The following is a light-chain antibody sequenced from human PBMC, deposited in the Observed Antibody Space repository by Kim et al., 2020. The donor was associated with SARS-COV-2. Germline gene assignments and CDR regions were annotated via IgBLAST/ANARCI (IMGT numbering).Light chain of an antibody. CDR2: RNS. CDR3: AAWDDSLTGLYV. J-gene: IGLJ1*01. Sequence: SVTISCSGSSSNIGSHYVHWYQQLPGMAPKLLIFRNSQRPSGVPARFSGSKSGTSASLAISGLRSEDEADYFCAAWDDSLTGLYVFGPGTKVTVL. V-gene: IGLV1-47*01. CDR1: SSNIGSHY.